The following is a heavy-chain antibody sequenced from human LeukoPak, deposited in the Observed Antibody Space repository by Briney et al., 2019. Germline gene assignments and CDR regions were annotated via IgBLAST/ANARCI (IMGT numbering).Heavy chain of an antibody. Sequence: SETLSLTCTVSGGSISSSSYYWGWIRQPPGKGLEWIGSIYYSGSTYYNPSLKSRVTISVDTSKNQFSLKLSSVTAADTAVYYCVRDSNAYYFDDWSQGTLVTVSS. V-gene: IGHV4-39*07. D-gene: IGHD3-16*01. CDR1: GGSISSSSYY. CDR3: VRDSNAYYFDD. CDR2: IYYSGST. J-gene: IGHJ4*02.